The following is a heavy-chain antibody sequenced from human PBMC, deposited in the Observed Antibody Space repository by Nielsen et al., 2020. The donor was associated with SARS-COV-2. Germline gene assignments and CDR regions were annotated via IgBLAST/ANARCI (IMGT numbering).Heavy chain of an antibody. CDR2: INPSGVGT. Sequence: ASVKVSCKASGYTFSSYHMHWVRQAPGQGLEWMGIINPSGVGTSYAQKFQGRVTMTRDTSTSTVYMELSSLRSEDTAVYYCARGTCSGGSCTFDYWGQGTLVTVSS. CDR1: GYTFSSYH. CDR3: ARGTCSGGSCTFDY. V-gene: IGHV1-46*01. J-gene: IGHJ4*02. D-gene: IGHD2-15*01.